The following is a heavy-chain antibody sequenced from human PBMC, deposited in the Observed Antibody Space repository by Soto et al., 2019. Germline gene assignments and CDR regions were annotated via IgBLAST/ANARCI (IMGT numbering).Heavy chain of an antibody. CDR2: IYYSGST. J-gene: IGHJ6*02. CDR1: GGSISSSSYY. D-gene: IGHD3-22*01. CDR3: ARRGYYDSSGYLNGMDV. V-gene: IGHV4-39*01. Sequence: SSETLSLTCTVSGGSISSSSYYWGWIRQPPGKGLEWIGSIYYSGSTYYNPSLKSRVTISVDTSKNQFSLELSSVTAADTAVYYCARRGYYDSSGYLNGMDVWGQGTTVT.